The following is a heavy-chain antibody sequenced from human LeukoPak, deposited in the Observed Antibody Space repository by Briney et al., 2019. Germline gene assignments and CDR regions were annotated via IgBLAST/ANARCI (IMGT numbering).Heavy chain of an antibody. CDR3: AHTDSYYFDSGMVS. J-gene: IGHJ5*02. V-gene: IGHV3-23*01. CDR1: GFRLSNYA. D-gene: IGHD3-22*01. Sequence: PGGSLRLSCTASGFRLSNYAMNWVRQAPGKGLEWVSVISGGGSSTNYADSVKGRFTISRENSKNTLYLQMNSLRAEDTAVYYCAHTDSYYFDSGMVSWGQGALVTVSS. CDR2: ISGGGSST.